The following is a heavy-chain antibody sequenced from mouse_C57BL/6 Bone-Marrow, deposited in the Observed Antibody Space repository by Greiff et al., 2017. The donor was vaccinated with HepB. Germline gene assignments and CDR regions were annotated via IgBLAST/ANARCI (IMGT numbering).Heavy chain of an antibody. D-gene: IGHD1-1*01. CDR2: ISNGGGST. CDR1: GFTFSDYY. CDR3: ARPLLRYFYYYAMDY. V-gene: IGHV5-12*01. J-gene: IGHJ4*01. Sequence: EVHLVESGGGLVQPGGSLKLSCAASGFTFSDYYMYWVRQTPEKRLEWVAYISNGGGSTYYPDTVKGRFTISRDNAKNTLYLQMSRLKSEDTAMYYCARPLLRYFYYYAMDYWGQGTSVTVSS.